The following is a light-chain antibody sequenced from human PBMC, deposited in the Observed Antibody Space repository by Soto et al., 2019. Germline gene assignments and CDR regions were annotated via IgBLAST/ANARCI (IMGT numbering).Light chain of an antibody. CDR1: QSISTW. V-gene: IGKV1-5*01. J-gene: IGKJ1*01. CDR2: DAS. CDR3: NQYNSDWWT. Sequence: DIQMTQSPSTLSASVGDRVSITCRASQSISTWLAWYQQKPGKAPKLLIYDASSLESGVPSRFSGSGSGTEFTLTISSLQPDDFASYYCNQYNSDWWTFGQGTKVEIK.